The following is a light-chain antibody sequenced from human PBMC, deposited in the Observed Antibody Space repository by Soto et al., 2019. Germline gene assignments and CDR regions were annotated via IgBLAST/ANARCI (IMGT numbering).Light chain of an antibody. J-gene: IGKJ1*01. CDR1: QSVSNTY. CDR2: GAS. V-gene: IGKV3-20*01. CDR3: QQYGSSPRS. Sequence: EIVLTESPGTLSLSPGERATLSCRASQSVSNTYLACYQQKPGQAPRLLIYGASIRDTGSPDKFSGSGSGTDFTLTISRLEPEDVPVYDCQQYGSSPRSFGQETKVEIK.